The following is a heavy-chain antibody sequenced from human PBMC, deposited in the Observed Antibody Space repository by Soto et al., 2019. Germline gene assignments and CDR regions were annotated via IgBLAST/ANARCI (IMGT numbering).Heavy chain of an antibody. CDR2: ISSSSSYI. CDR1: GFTSSSYS. J-gene: IGHJ4*02. D-gene: IGHD6-6*01. Sequence: EVQLVESGGGLVKPGGSLRLSCAASGFTSSSYSMNWVRQAPGKGLEWVSSISSSSSYIYYADSVKGRFTISRDNAKNSLYLQMNSLRAEDTAVYYCARVGGQLVPGFDYWGQGTLVTVSS. CDR3: ARVGGQLVPGFDY. V-gene: IGHV3-21*01.